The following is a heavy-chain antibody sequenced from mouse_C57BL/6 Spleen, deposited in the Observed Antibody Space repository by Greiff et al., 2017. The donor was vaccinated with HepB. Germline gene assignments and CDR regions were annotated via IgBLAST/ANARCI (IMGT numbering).Heavy chain of an antibody. CDR2: IDPENGDT. J-gene: IGHJ1*03. CDR3: TGFLRYFDV. Sequence: EVKLMESGAELVRPGASVKLSCTASGFNIKDDYMHWVKQRPEQGLEWIGWIDPENGDTEYASKFQGKATITADTSSNTAYLQLSSLTSEDTAVYYCTGFLRYFDVWGTGTTVTVSS. V-gene: IGHV14-4*01. CDR1: GFNIKDDY.